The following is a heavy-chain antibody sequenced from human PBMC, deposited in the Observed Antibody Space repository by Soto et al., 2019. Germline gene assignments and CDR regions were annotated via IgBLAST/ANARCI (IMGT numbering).Heavy chain of an antibody. CDR3: ARDSSAITMIVVVITTLGY. J-gene: IGHJ4*02. CDR2: INPNSGGT. CDR1: GYTFTGYY. D-gene: IGHD3-22*01. Sequence: ASVKVSCKASGYTFTGYYMHWVRQAPGQGLEWMGWINPNSGGTSYAQKFQGRVTMTRDTSISTAYMELSRLRSDDTAVYYCARDSSAITMIVVVITTLGYWGQGTLVTVSS. V-gene: IGHV1-2*02.